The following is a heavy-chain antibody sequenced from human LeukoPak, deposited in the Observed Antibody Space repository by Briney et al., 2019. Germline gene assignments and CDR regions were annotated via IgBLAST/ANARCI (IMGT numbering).Heavy chain of an antibody. CDR1: GFTFSNYW. CDR2: INSDGSTT. D-gene: IGHD2/OR15-2a*01. Sequence: GGSLRLSCATSGFTFSNYWMPWVRQAPGKGLVWVSGINSDGSTTSFADSVKGRFTISRDNNRNSLYLQMNSLGTEDTALYYCATSDFAAHFDYWGQGTLVTVSS. J-gene: IGHJ4*02. V-gene: IGHV3-74*01. CDR3: ATSDFAAHFDY.